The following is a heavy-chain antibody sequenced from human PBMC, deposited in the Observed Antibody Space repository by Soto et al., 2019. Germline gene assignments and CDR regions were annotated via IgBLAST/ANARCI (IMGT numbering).Heavy chain of an antibody. J-gene: IGHJ4*02. CDR1: GGSISSYY. CDR2: IYYTGTT. V-gene: IGHV4-59*01. CDR3: ARASVYAIYYFDY. D-gene: IGHD2-8*01. Sequence: SETLSLTCTVSGGSISSYYWSWIRQPPGKGLEWIGYIYYTGTTTYNPSIKSRVTISVDTSKNQFSLKLSSVTAADTAVYYCARASVYAIYYFDYWGQGTLVTVSS.